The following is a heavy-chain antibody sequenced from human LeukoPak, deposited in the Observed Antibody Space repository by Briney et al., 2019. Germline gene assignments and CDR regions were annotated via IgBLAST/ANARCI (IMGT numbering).Heavy chain of an antibody. CDR3: ARVLRWELPEGRWFDP. Sequence: SETLSLTCTVSGGSISSYYWSWIRQPPGKGLEWIGYIYYSGSTNYNPSLKSRVTISVDTSKNQFSLKLSSVTAADTAVYYCARVLRWELPEGRWFDPWGQGTLVTVSS. J-gene: IGHJ5*02. D-gene: IGHD1-26*01. V-gene: IGHV4-59*01. CDR2: IYYSGST. CDR1: GGSISSYY.